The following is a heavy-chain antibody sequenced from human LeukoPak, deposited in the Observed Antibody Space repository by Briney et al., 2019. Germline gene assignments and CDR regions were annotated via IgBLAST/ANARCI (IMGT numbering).Heavy chain of an antibody. CDR1: GYTFTDYY. J-gene: IGHJ6*02. V-gene: IGHV1-2*02. CDR2: TNPINCAT. CDR3: ARVNGIAAPITPESYYYYGMDV. Sequence: ASVKVSRKTSGYTFTDYYMHWVRQAPAQGLEWMGWTNPINCATNYAQELQGRVTITRDTSISTVLLDLTRLKSDDTAVYYCARVNGIAAPITPESYYYYGMDVWGQGTTVTVSS. D-gene: IGHD6-6*01.